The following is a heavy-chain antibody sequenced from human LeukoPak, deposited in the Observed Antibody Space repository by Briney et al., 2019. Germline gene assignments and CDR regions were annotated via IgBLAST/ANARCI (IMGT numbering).Heavy chain of an antibody. D-gene: IGHD3-22*01. CDR2: INHDGSST. V-gene: IGHV3-74*01. Sequence: GGSLRLSCAPSGFTFATFWMHWVRQAPGKGLVWVSRINHDGSSTNYADSVKGRFTISRDNAKNTVFLQMNSLRAEDTAVYYCVRDWGYDSSGYWQKYFDTWGQGTLVTVSS. CDR3: VRDWGYDSSGYWQKYFDT. J-gene: IGHJ4*02. CDR1: GFTFATFW.